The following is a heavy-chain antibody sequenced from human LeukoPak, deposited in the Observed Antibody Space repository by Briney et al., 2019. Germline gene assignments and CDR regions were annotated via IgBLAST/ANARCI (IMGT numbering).Heavy chain of an antibody. CDR3: VRSLDY. J-gene: IGHJ4*02. Sequence: GASVKVSCKVSGYTLTELSMHWVRQAPGKGLEWVSVITGSGGFTQYADSVKGRFTISRDNSKNTVYLQMNSLRVEDTALYYCVRSLDYWGQGTLVTVSS. CDR2: ITGSGGFT. CDR1: GYTLTELS. V-gene: IGHV3-23*01.